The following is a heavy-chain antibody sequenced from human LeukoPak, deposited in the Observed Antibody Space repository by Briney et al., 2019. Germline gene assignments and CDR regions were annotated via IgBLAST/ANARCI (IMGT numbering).Heavy chain of an antibody. V-gene: IGHV3-23*01. D-gene: IGHD6-19*01. CDR1: GDSVSSGSYY. J-gene: IGHJ3*02. CDR2: ISGSGGST. Sequence: ETLSLTCTVSGDSVSSGSYYWSWVRQAPGKGLEWVSAISGSGGSTYYADSVKGRFTISRDNSKNTLYLQMNSLRAEDTAVYCCAKDPPYSSGAFDIWGQGTMVTVSS. CDR3: AKDPPYSSGAFDI.